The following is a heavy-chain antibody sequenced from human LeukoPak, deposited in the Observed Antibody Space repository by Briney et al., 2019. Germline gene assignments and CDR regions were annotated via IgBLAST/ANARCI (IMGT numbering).Heavy chain of an antibody. D-gene: IGHD1-26*01. Sequence: GGSLRLSCAASGFTFSDYDMSWIRQAPGKGLEWVSYISSSGSTIYYADSVKGRFTISRDNAKNSLYLQMNSLRAEDMAVYYCAIDPFLGAGDYWGQGNLVTVSS. J-gene: IGHJ4*02. CDR3: AIDPFLGAGDY. CDR1: GFTFSDYD. CDR2: ISSSGSTI. V-gene: IGHV3-11*04.